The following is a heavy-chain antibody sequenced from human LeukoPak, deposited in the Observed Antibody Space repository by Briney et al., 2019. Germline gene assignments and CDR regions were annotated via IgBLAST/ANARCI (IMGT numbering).Heavy chain of an antibody. Sequence: PGGSLRLSCAASGFTFSSYSMNWVRQAPGKGLEWVSSISSSSSYIYYADSVKGRFTISRDNAKNSLYLQMNSLRAEDTAVYYCARENSDCSGGSCYSDAFDIWGQGTMVTVSS. V-gene: IGHV3-21*01. CDR3: ARENSDCSGGSCYSDAFDI. D-gene: IGHD2-15*01. CDR2: ISSSSSYI. CDR1: GFTFSSYS. J-gene: IGHJ3*02.